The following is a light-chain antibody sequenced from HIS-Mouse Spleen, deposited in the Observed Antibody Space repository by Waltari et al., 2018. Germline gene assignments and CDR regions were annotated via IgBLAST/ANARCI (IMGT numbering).Light chain of an antibody. CDR2: EGS. CDR1: NSSVRGYNL. Sequence: QSALTQPASVSGSPGQSLTISCTGPNSSVRGYNLVPWYQQHPGKAPKLMIYEGSKRPSGVSNRFSGSKSGNTASLTISGLQAEDEADYYCCSYAGSSTWVFGGGTKLTVL. CDR3: CSYAGSSTWV. V-gene: IGLV2-23*01. J-gene: IGLJ3*02.